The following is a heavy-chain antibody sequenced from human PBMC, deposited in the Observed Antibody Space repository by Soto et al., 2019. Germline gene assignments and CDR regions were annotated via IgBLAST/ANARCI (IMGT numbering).Heavy chain of an antibody. CDR2: INHSGST. CDR1: GGSFSGYY. CDR3: AREGVYDSSGYNYYFDY. Sequence: SETLSLTCAVYGGSFSGYYWSWIRQPPGKGLEWIGEINHSGSTNYNPSLKSRVTISVDTSKNQFSLKLSSVTAADTAVYYCAREGVYDSSGYNYYFDYWGQGTLVTVSS. V-gene: IGHV4-34*01. D-gene: IGHD3-22*01. J-gene: IGHJ4*02.